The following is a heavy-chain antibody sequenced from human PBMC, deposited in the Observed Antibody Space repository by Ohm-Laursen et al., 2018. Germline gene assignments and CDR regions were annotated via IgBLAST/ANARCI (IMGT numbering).Heavy chain of an antibody. V-gene: IGHV3-23*01. Sequence: SLRLSCAASGFTFDDFAMHWVRQAPGKGLEWVSGISGSGDNTYYADSVKGRFTISRDNSKSTLYLQMNSLRVEGTAVYYCAKYDSKHFDYWGQGTLVTVSA. J-gene: IGHJ4*02. CDR2: ISGSGDNT. CDR1: GFTFDDFA. D-gene: IGHD3-16*01. CDR3: AKYDSKHFDY.